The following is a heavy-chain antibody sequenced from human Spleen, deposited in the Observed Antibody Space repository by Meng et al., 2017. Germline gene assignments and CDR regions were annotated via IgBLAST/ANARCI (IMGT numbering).Heavy chain of an antibody. V-gene: IGHV3-23*01. D-gene: IGHD3-10*01. CDR3: AKYSYGLGDYFDY. CDR1: GFTFSSYS. Sequence: GESLKISCAASGFTFSSYSMNWVRQAPGKGLEWVSALSGGGFTTYYADSVKGRFTISRHNSKNTLYLKMNSLRAEDTALYYCAKYSYGLGDYFDYWGQGALVTVSS. CDR2: LSGGGFTT. J-gene: IGHJ4*02.